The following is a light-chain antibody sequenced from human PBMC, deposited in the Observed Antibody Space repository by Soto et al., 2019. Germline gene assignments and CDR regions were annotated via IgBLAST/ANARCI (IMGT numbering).Light chain of an antibody. CDR2: SNN. V-gene: IGLV1-44*01. CDR1: SSNIGSNT. CDR3: AAWDDSLNGPV. J-gene: IGLJ3*02. Sequence: QSVLTQPPSASATPGQRVTISCSGSSSNIGSNTVNWYQQLPGTAPKLLIYSNNQRPSGVPDRFSGPKSGTSASLAISGLQSEDEADYYCAAWDDSLNGPVFGGGTKLTVL.